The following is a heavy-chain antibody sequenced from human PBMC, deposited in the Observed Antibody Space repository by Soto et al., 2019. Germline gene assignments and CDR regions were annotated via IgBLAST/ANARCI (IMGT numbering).Heavy chain of an antibody. CDR2: INWNSVTF. J-gene: IGHJ6*02. V-gene: IGHV3-9*01. CDR3: ARTGMDV. Sequence: GGSLRLSCAASGFTFDDYAMHWVRQAPGKGLEWVSGINWNSVTFDYADSVKGRFTISRDNAKNTLYLQMNSLRAEDTAVYYCARTGMDVWGQGTTVTVS. CDR1: GFTFDDYA.